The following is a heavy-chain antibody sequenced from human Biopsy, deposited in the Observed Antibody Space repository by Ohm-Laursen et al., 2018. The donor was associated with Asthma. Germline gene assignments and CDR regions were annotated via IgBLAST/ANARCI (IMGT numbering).Heavy chain of an antibody. D-gene: IGHD1-1*01. CDR3: VRDGTDDAFDI. CDR2: ISKDASTQ. J-gene: IGHJ3*02. V-gene: IGHV3-30*01. Sequence: PRLSCSASGFSFSNFAIHWVRQAPGKGLEWVGVISKDASTQDYADSVKGRFTMARDNSKNTLDLQMNSLREEDTAVYYCVRDGTDDAFDIWGQGTVVSVSS. CDR1: GFSFSNFA.